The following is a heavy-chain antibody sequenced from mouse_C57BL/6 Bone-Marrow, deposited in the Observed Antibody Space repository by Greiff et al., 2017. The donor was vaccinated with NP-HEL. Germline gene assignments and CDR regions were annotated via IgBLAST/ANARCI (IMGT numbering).Heavy chain of an antibody. J-gene: IGHJ2*01. CDR3: AREGAYYSNLFDY. CDR2: IYPYNDGT. CDR1: GYTFTSYV. V-gene: IGHV1-14*01. D-gene: IGHD2-5*01. Sequence: EVKLVESGPELVKPGASVKMSCKASGYTFTSYVMHWVKQKPGRGLEWIGYIYPYNDGTKYNEKFKGKAQLTSDKSSSTAYMELSRLTSEDSAVYYCAREGAYYSNLFDYWGQGTTLTVSS.